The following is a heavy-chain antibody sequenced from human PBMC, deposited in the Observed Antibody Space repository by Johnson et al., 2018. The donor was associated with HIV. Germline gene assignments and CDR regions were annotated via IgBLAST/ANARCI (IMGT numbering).Heavy chain of an antibody. CDR3: ARSRDCSGGSCPDGFDI. CDR2: IKQDGSEK. V-gene: IGHV3-7*02. CDR1: GVSFCSYL. J-gene: IGHJ3*02. D-gene: IGHD2-15*01. Sequence: VQLVESGGGLVQPGGSLRLSCVDSGVSFCSYLMSWVRQAPGKGLEWVANIKQDGSEKYSADSVQGRFTISRDNAKNSLYLQMNSLRAEDAAVYYCARSRDCSGGSCPDGFDIWGQGTKVIVSS.